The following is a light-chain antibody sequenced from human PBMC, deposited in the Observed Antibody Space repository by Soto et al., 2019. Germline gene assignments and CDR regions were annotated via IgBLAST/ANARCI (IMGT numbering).Light chain of an antibody. V-gene: IGLV2-14*01. CDR2: EVS. Sequence: QSALTQPASVSGSPGQSITISCTGTNSDVGGYNYVSWYQQHPGKAPKLMIYEVSNRPSGVSNRFSGSKSGNTASLTISGLQSEDEDDYYCSSYTSSTTWVFGGGTKLTVL. CDR3: SSYTSSTTWV. J-gene: IGLJ3*02. CDR1: NSDVGGYNY.